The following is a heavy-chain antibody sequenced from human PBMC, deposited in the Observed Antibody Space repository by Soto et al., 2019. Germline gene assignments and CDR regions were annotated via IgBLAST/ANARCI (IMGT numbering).Heavy chain of an antibody. CDR2: IRSKAYGGTT. CDR1: GFTFGDYA. CDR3: TRADCSGGSCYWDGWFDP. V-gene: IGHV3-49*03. Sequence: GGSLRLSCTASGFTFGDYAMSWFRQAPGKGLEWVGFIRSKAYGGTTEYAASVKGRFTISRDDSKSIAYLQMNSLKTEDTAVYYCTRADCSGGSCYWDGWFDPWGQGTLVTVSS. D-gene: IGHD2-15*01. J-gene: IGHJ5*02.